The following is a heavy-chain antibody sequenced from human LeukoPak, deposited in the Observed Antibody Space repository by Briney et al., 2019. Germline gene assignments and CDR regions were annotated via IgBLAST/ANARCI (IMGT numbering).Heavy chain of an antibody. V-gene: IGHV1-24*01. D-gene: IGHD6-13*01. Sequence: ASVKVSCKVSGYTLTELSMHWVRQAPGKGLEWMGGFDPEDGETIYAQKFQGRVTMTEDTSTDTAYMELSSLRSEDMAVYYCARARRFGRNSYSSSATGGFDYWGQGTLVTVSS. CDR1: GYTLTELS. J-gene: IGHJ4*02. CDR3: ARARRFGRNSYSSSATGGFDY. CDR2: FDPEDGET.